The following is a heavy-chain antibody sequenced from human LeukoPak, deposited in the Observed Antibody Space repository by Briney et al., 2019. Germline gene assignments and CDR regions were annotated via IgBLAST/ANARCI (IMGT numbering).Heavy chain of an antibody. Sequence: ASVKVSCKASGYTFTDYNMHWLRQAPGQGLEWMGWINPNSGGTNYAQKFQGRVTMTRDTSISTAYMELSRLRSDDTAVYYCAREDIYYYDSSGSEYFRHWGQGTLVTVSS. J-gene: IGHJ1*01. CDR1: GYTFTDYN. CDR3: AREDIYYYDSSGSEYFRH. V-gene: IGHV1-2*02. D-gene: IGHD3-22*01. CDR2: INPNSGGT.